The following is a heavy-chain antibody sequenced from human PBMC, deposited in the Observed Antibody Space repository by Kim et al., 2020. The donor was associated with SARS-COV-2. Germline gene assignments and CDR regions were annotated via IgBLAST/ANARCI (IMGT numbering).Heavy chain of an antibody. CDR1: GYTFTSHG. Sequence: ASVKVSCKASGYTFTSHGMNWVRQAPGQGLEWMGWINTNTGNPTYVQGLTGRFVFYLDTSVSTAYLQISSLKADDTAVYYCAREQWLVGNFFYGMDVWGQGTTVTVSS. J-gene: IGHJ6*02. V-gene: IGHV7-4-1*02. D-gene: IGHD6-19*01. CDR2: INTNTGNP. CDR3: AREQWLVGNFFYGMDV.